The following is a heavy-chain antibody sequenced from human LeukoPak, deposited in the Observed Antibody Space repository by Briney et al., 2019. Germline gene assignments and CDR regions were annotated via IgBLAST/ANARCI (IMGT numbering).Heavy chain of an antibody. CDR1: GFTFSSYS. CDR3: ARSYCNNGVCYTIPYDAFDI. CDR2: ISSSSSYI. J-gene: IGHJ3*02. Sequence: GGSLRLSCAASGFTFSSYSMNWVRQAPGKGLEWVSSISSSSSYIYYADSVKGRFTISRDNTKNSLYLQMNSLRAEDTAVYYCARSYCNNGVCYTIPYDAFDIWGQGTMVTVSS. D-gene: IGHD2-8*01. V-gene: IGHV3-21*01.